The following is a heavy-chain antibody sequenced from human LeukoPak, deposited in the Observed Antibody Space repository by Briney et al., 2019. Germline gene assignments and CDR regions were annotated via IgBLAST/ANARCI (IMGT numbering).Heavy chain of an antibody. CDR1: VGSISRYY. CDR2: IFYSRRT. V-gene: IGHV4-59*01. CDR3: ARIYGSGSYVDY. D-gene: IGHD3-10*01. J-gene: IGHJ4*02. Sequence: SETLSLTCTLWVGSISRYYGTWIRDPPGGGLECIGYIFYSRRTNYNPSLKRRVTISADTSKNQFSLKLSSVTDAETAVYYCARIYGSGSYVDYWGQGTLVTVSS.